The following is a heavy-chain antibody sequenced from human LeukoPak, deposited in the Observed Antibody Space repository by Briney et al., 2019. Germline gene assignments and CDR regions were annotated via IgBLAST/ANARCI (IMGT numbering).Heavy chain of an antibody. J-gene: IGHJ4*02. CDR2: ISISGNTL. V-gene: IGHV3-11*04. CDR3: ARGVHGYSHGSRFDY. Sequence: GGSLRLSCAASGFTFNDYYMSWIRQAPGKGLEWVSYISISGNTLYYAGSVKGRFTISRDNAKNSLYLQMNSLRDEGTAVYYCARGVHGYSHGSRFDYWGQGTLVTVSS. D-gene: IGHD5-18*01. CDR1: GFTFNDYY.